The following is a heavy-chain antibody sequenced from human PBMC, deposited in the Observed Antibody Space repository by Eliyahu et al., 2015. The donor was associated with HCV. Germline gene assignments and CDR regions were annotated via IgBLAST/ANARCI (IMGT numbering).Heavy chain of an antibody. CDR1: XGPLPPYS. CDR2: IHYSGST. CDR3: ASGGGGIAVTGTGGWFDP. J-gene: IGHJ5*02. D-gene: IGHD6-19*01. V-gene: IGHV4-59*01. Sequence: QVQLQESGPGLVKPSETLSLPCPXPXGPLPPYSWGWXRQPPGKGLEWIGYIHYSGSTNYNPSLKSRVTISVDTSKNQFSLNLTSVTAADTAMYYCASGGGGIAVTGTGGWFDPWGQGTLVTVSS.